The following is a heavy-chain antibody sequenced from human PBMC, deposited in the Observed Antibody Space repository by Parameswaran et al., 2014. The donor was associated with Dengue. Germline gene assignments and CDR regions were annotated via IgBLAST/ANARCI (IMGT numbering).Heavy chain of an antibody. D-gene: IGHD1-26*01. J-gene: IGHJ4*02. CDR2: ILPFFGTT. V-gene: IGHV1-69*01. Sequence: WVRQAPGQGPEWMGGILPFFGTTNYAQKFQGRVTITADESTGTVYMEMSSLRSEDTAMYYCATRKWDARGGVSYYFENWGQGTPVTVSS. CDR3: ATRKWDARGGVSYYFEN.